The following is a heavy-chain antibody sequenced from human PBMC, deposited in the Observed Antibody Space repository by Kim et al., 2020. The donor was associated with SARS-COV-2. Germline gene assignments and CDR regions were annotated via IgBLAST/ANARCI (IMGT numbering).Heavy chain of an antibody. CDR3: ARQGSVTTSWAFDI. V-gene: IGHV1-18*01. CDR1: GYTFTSYG. CDR2: ISVYNGNT. Sequence: ASVKVSCKASGYTFTSYGVSWVRQAPGQGLEWMGWISVYNGNTNYAQMFQGRVSMTTDTFTSTAYMELRSLRADDTAVYYCARQGSVTTSWAFDIWGQGTMVTVSS. D-gene: IGHD4-17*01. J-gene: IGHJ3*02.